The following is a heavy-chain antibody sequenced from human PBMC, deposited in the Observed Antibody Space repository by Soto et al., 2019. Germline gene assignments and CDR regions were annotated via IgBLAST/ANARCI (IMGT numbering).Heavy chain of an antibody. CDR1: GGSIRSYY. CDR2: IYTSGST. V-gene: IGHV4-4*07. D-gene: IGHD6-6*01. Sequence: ETLSLTCTGSGGSIRSYYWSWIRQPAGKGLEWIGRIYTSGSTNYNPSLKSRVTMSVDTSKNQFSLKLSSVTAADTAVYYCARDDVVAARPDYYYGMDVWGQGTTVTVSS. CDR3: ARDDVVAARPDYYYGMDV. J-gene: IGHJ6*02.